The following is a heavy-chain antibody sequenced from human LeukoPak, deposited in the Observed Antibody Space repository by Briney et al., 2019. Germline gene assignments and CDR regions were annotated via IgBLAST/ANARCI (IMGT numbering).Heavy chain of an antibody. CDR1: GFTFSSYE. V-gene: IGHV3-48*03. CDR2: ISSSGSTM. Sequence: GGSLRLSCAASGFTFSSYEMNWVRQAPGKGLEWVSYISSSGSTMYYADSVKGRFTISRDNAKNSLYLQMNSPRAEDTAVYYCASAPEVVWWGQGTLVTVSS. D-gene: IGHD2-8*02. J-gene: IGHJ4*02. CDR3: ASAPEVVW.